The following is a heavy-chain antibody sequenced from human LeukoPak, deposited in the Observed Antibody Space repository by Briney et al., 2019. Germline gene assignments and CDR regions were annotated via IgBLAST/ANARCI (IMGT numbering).Heavy chain of an antibody. CDR3: ARTLGSCNGGICFVFDS. V-gene: IGHV4-39*07. D-gene: IGHD2-15*01. CDR2: VYYTGSS. J-gene: IGHJ4*02. CDR1: DDSISSSRYY. Sequence: SETLSLTCTVSDDSISSSRYYWGWLRQPPGEGLEWIANVYYTGSSYYNPSLKSRVTISVDTSNHQFSLRLTSVTAADTAVYYCARTLGSCNGGICFVFDSWGQGILIAVSS.